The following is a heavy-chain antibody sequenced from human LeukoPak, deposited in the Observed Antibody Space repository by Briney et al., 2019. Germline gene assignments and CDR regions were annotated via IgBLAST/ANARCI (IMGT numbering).Heavy chain of an antibody. V-gene: IGHV4-39*07. Sequence: PSETLSLTCTVSGGSISSSSYYWGWIRQPPGKGLEWIGSIYYSGSTYYNPSLKSRVTISVDTSKNQFSLKLSSVTAADTAVFYCARRRYYYISGTYWAWFDPWGQGTLVTVSS. CDR2: IYYSGST. CDR1: GGSISSSSYY. CDR3: ARRRYYYISGTYWAWFDP. D-gene: IGHD3-10*01. J-gene: IGHJ5*02.